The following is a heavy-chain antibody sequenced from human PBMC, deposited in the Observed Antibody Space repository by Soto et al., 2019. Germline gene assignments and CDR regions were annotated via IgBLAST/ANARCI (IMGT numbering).Heavy chain of an antibody. J-gene: IGHJ6*02. V-gene: IGHV1-69*01. D-gene: IGHD3-16*01. CDR3: ATDGHNDGYNFFHGMDV. Sequence: QVQVVQSGAEVKKPGSSVKVSCKVSGGIFTNNAISWVRQAPGQGLEWLGGVIPLFDTAYYAQIFRGRLRISADGATTTAYMKLSGLTSADTAVYFWATDGHNDGYNFFHGMDVWVQGTTVTVS. CDR2: VIPLFDTA. CDR1: GGIFTNNA.